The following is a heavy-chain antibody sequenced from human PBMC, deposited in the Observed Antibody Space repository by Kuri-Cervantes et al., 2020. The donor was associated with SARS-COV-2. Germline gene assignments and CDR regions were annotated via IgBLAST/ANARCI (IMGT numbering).Heavy chain of an antibody. CDR3: ARQKLGYIDS. D-gene: IGHD5-12*01. J-gene: IGHJ4*02. Sequence: SETLSLTCTASGGSISSSSYYWGWIRQPPGKGLEWVGSIYISGNAYYNPSLKSRVTISEDTSKNQFSLKLSSVTAADTAVYYWARQKLGYIDSWGQGTLVTVSS. CDR1: GGSISSSSYY. V-gene: IGHV4-39*01. CDR2: IYISGNA.